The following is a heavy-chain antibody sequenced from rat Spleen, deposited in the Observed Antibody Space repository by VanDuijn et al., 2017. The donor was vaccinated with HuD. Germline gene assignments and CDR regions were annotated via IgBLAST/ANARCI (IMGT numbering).Heavy chain of an antibody. CDR2: IIYDGSGT. J-gene: IGHJ2*01. V-gene: IGHV5-7*01. CDR3: ATQSIIRVPLFDY. D-gene: IGHD4-3*01. CDR1: GFTFSDYS. Sequence: EVQLVESGGGLVQPGGSLKLSCAASGFTFSDYSMAWVRQAPKKGPEWVATIIYDGSGTYYRDSVRGRFTISRDNAKSTLYLQMDSLRSEDTATYYCATQSIIRVPLFDYWGQGVMVTVSS.